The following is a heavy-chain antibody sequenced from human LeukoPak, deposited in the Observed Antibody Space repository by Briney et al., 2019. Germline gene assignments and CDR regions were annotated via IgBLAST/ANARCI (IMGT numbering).Heavy chain of an antibody. V-gene: IGHV3-20*04. CDR1: GSTFDDYG. CDR3: ARGVTTLDNYYYMDV. CDR2: INWNGGST. Sequence: GGSLRLSCAASGSTFDDYGMSWVRQVPGKGLEWVSSINWNGGSTGYGDSVKGRFTISRDNAKNSLYLQMNSLRAEDTALYYCARGVTTLDNYYYMDVWGKGTTVTVSS. D-gene: IGHD4-23*01. J-gene: IGHJ6*03.